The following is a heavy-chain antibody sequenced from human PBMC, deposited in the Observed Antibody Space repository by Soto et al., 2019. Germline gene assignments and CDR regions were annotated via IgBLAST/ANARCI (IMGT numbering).Heavy chain of an antibody. CDR2: INHSGST. CDR1: GGSFSGYY. V-gene: IGHV4-34*01. J-gene: IGHJ6*03. D-gene: IGHD5-12*01. Sequence: SETLSLTCAVYGGSFSGYYWSWIRQPPGKGLEWIGEINHSGSTNYNPSLKSRVTISVDTSKNQFSLKLSSVTAADTAVYYCAREDSGPYGRSPYYYYMDVWGKGTTVTVSS. CDR3: AREDSGPYGRSPYYYYMDV.